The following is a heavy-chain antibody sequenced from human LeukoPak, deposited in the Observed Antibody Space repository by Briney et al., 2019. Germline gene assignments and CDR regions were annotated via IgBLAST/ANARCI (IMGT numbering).Heavy chain of an antibody. CDR2: IYYSGST. CDR3: ARMIRNNYGNNWFDP. V-gene: IGHV4-59*01. Sequence: SETLSLTCTVSGGSISSDYCSWLRQPPGKGLEWIGYIYYSGSTNYNPSLKSRVTISIDTSKNQFSLKLTSVTAADTAVYYCARMIRNNYGNNWFDPWGQGTLVTVSS. D-gene: IGHD4-17*01. J-gene: IGHJ5*02. CDR1: GGSISSDY.